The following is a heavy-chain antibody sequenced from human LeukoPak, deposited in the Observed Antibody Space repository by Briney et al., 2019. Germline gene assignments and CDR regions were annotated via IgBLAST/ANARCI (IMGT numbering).Heavy chain of an antibody. CDR3: AKDLESGSGWYLGY. CDR1: GFTFSNAW. D-gene: IGHD6-19*01. Sequence: GGSLRLSCAASGFTFSNAWMSWVRQAPGKGLEWVGRIKSKTDGGTTDYAAPVKGRFTISRDDSKNTLYLQMNSLRAEDTAVYYCAKDLESGSGWYLGYWGQGTLVTVSS. CDR2: IKSKTDGGTT. J-gene: IGHJ4*02. V-gene: IGHV3-15*01.